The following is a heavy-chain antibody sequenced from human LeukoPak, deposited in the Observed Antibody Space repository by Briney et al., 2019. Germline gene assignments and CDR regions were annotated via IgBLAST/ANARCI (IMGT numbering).Heavy chain of an antibody. V-gene: IGHV3-23*01. CDR1: GFTFSSYA. D-gene: IGHD1-26*01. CDR3: AKESGSYVYYYYMDV. Sequence: AGGSLRLSCAASGFTFSSYAMSWVRQAPGKGLEWVSAISGSGGSTYYADSVKGRFTISRDNSKNTLYMQMNSLRAEDTAVYYCAKESGSYVYYYYMDVWGKGTTVTVSS. CDR2: ISGSGGST. J-gene: IGHJ6*03.